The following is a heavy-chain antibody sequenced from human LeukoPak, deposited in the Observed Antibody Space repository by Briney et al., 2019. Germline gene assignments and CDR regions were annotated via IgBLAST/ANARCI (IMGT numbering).Heavy chain of an antibody. V-gene: IGHV5-51*01. CDR3: ARQRGTTGYDY. Sequence: GESLKISCKASGYSSTNWIARVLQLPGKGLEWMGIIYPGDSDTRYSPSFQGQVAISVDKSISTVYLHWSSLKASDTAMYYCARQRGTTGYDYWGQGTLVTVSS. CDR1: GYSSTNW. D-gene: IGHD1-1*01. J-gene: IGHJ4*02. CDR2: IYPGDSDT.